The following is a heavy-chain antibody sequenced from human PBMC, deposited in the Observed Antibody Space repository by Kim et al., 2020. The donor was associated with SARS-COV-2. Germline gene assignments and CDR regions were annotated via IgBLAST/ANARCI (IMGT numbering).Heavy chain of an antibody. CDR3: TRGADIVVVVAPSAEYFQH. V-gene: IGHV3-48*02. CDR2: ISSSSTI. CDR1: GFTFSSYS. Sequence: GGSLRLSCAASGFTFSSYSMNWVRQAPGKGLEWVSYISSSSTIYYADSVKGRFTISRDNAKNSLYLQMNSLRDEDTAVYYCTRGADIVVVVAPSAEYFQHWGQGTLVTVSS. D-gene: IGHD2-15*01. J-gene: IGHJ1*01.